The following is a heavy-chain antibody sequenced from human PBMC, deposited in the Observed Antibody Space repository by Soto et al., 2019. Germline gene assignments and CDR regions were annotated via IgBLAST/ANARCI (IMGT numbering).Heavy chain of an antibody. Sequence: ASVKVACKAAGYTFTSYGISGVRQAPGQGLEWMGWISAYNGNTNYAQKLQGRVTMTTDTSTSTAYMELRSLRSDDTAVYYCARDYDILTGYYSRDAFDIWGQGTMVTVSS. D-gene: IGHD3-9*01. CDR1: GYTFTSYG. CDR3: ARDYDILTGYYSRDAFDI. CDR2: ISAYNGNT. V-gene: IGHV1-18*01. J-gene: IGHJ3*02.